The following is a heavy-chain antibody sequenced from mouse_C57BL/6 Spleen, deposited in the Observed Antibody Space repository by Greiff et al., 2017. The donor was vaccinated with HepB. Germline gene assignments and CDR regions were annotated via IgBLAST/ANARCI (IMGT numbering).Heavy chain of an antibody. CDR1: GYTFTSYW. Sequence: VQLQQPGAELVKPGASVKLSCKASGYTFTSYWMQWVKQRPGQGLEWIGEIDPSDSYTNYNQKFKGKATLTVDTSSSTAYMQLSSLTSEDSAVYYCARWDYYGSSYDFDYWGQGTTLTVSS. V-gene: IGHV1-50*01. D-gene: IGHD1-1*01. CDR2: IDPSDSYT. J-gene: IGHJ2*01. CDR3: ARWDYYGSSYDFDY.